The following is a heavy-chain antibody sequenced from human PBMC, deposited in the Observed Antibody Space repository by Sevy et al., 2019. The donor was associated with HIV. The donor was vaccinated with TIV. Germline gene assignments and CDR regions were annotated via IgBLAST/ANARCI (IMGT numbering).Heavy chain of an antibody. Sequence: SETLSLTCTVSGGSISSYYWSWIRQPPGKGLEWIGYIYSCGSTKYSPSLKSRVTISIDTSKKQFSLKLSSLTAADTAVYYCARCVDDVLRYFDWLLYYFVLWGRGTLVTVS. D-gene: IGHD3-9*01. CDR2: IYSCGST. J-gene: IGHJ2*01. V-gene: IGHV4-59*01. CDR1: GGSISSYY. CDR3: ARCVDDVLRYFDWLLYYFVL.